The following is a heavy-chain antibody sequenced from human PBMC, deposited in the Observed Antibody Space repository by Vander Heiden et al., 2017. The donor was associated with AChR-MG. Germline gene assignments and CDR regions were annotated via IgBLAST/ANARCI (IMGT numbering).Heavy chain of an antibody. CDR3: ARETKYYYDSSGYDAFDI. CDR1: GGTFSSYA. V-gene: IGHV1-69*06. J-gene: IGHJ3*02. D-gene: IGHD3-22*01. CDR2: IIPIFGTA. Sequence: QVQLVQSGAEVKKPGSSVKVPCKASGGTFSSYAISWVRQAPGQGLEWMGGIIPIFGTANYAQKFQGRVTITADKSTSTAYMELSSLRSEDTAVYYCARETKYYYDSSGYDAFDIWGQGTMVTVSS.